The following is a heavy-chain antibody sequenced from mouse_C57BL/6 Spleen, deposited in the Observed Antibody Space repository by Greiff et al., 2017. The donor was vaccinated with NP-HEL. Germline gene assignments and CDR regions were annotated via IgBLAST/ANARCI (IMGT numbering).Heavy chain of an antibody. CDR1: GFNIKDDY. CDR3: TVGYDARLFAY. J-gene: IGHJ3*01. Sequence: EVQLQQSGAELVRPGASVKLSCTASGFNIKDDYMHWVKQRPEQGLEWIGWIDPENGDTEYASKFQGKATITADTSSNTAYLQLSSLTSEDTAVYYCTVGYDARLFAYWGQGTLVTVSA. D-gene: IGHD2-2*01. CDR2: IDPENGDT. V-gene: IGHV14-4*01.